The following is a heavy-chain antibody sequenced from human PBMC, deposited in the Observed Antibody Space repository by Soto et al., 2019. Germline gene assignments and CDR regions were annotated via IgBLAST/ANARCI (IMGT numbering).Heavy chain of an antibody. D-gene: IGHD3-3*02. CDR1: GFTFSSYA. CDR3: AKDETIYGVFLTLGDY. V-gene: IGHV3-23*01. Sequence: EVQLLESGGGLVQPGGSLRLSCVASGFTFSSYAMSWVRQAPGKGLEWVSAISGSGGSTYYADSVKGRFTISRDNSKNTLYLQMNRLRAEDTAIYSCAKDETIYGVFLTLGDYWGQGTLVTVSS. J-gene: IGHJ4*02. CDR2: ISGSGGST.